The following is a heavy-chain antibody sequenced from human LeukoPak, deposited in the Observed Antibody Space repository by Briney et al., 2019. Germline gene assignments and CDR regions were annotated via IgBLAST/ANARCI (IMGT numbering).Heavy chain of an antibody. CDR1: GFTFSSYS. CDR3: ARDSAYCSSTSCYELAMYYYYYYYMDV. Sequence: GGSLRLSCAASGFTFSSYSMNWVRQAPGKGLEWVSYISSSSSTIYYADSVKGRFTISRDNAKNSLYLQMNSMRAQDTAVYYCARDSAYCSSTSCYELAMYYYYYYYMDVWGKGTTVTVSS. D-gene: IGHD2-2*01. V-gene: IGHV3-48*01. J-gene: IGHJ6*03. CDR2: ISSSSSTI.